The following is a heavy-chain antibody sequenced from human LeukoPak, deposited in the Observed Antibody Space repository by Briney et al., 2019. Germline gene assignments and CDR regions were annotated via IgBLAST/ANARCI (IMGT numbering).Heavy chain of an antibody. Sequence: SSVKVSCKASGGTFSSYAISWVRQAPGQGLEWMGRIIPILGIANYAQKFQGRVTITADKSTSTAYMELSSLRSEDTAVYYCAPSAPSSSSRGEVLYWGQGTLVTVSS. CDR2: IIPILGIA. CDR3: APSAPSSSSRGEVLY. CDR1: GGTFSSYA. D-gene: IGHD6-6*01. V-gene: IGHV1-69*04. J-gene: IGHJ4*02.